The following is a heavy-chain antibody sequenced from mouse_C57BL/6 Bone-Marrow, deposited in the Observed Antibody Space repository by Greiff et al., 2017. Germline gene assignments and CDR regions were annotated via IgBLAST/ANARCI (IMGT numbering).Heavy chain of an antibody. CDR1: GFTFSSYA. D-gene: IGHD2-1*01. J-gene: IGHJ1*03. V-gene: IGHV5-4*01. CDR3: ARDHGNSTVYWYFDV. CDR2: ISDGGSYT. Sequence: DVKLVESGGGLVKPGGSLKLSCAASGFTFSSYAMSWVRQTPEKRLEWVATISDGGSYTYYPDNVKGRFTISRDNAKNNLYLQMSHLKSEDTAMYYCARDHGNSTVYWYFDVWGTGTTVTVSS.